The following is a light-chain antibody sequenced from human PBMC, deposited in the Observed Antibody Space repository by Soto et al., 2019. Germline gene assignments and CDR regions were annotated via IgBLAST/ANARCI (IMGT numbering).Light chain of an antibody. CDR1: SSHIGNNY. J-gene: IGLJ2*01. CDR2: DNN. CDR3: GTWDSSLSDVV. Sequence: QSVLTQPPSVSAAPGQKVTISCSGSSSHIGNNYVCWYQQFPGTAPKLLIYDNNKRFSGIPDRFSGSKSGTSATLGITGLQTGDEADYYCGTWDSSLSDVVFGGGTKLTVL. V-gene: IGLV1-51*01.